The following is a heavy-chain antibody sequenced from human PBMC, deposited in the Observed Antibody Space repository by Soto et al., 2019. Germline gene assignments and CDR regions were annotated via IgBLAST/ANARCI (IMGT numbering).Heavy chain of an antibody. D-gene: IGHD3-10*01. CDR3: ARSLWFGEDYFDY. V-gene: IGHV4-4*02. J-gene: IGHJ4*02. CDR1: GGSINSDNW. CDR2: IYHSGST. Sequence: SETLSLTCSVSGGSINSDNWWSWVRQPPGKGLEWIGEIYHSGSTNYNPSLKSRVTISLDKSKNQFSLKLSSVIAADTAVYYCARSLWFGEDYFDYWGQGILVTVSS.